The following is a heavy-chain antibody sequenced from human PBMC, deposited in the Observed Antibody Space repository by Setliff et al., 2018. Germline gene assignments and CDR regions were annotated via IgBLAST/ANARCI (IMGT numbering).Heavy chain of an antibody. CDR1: GNRFTDYN. CDR3: ARVLVLGYNWFDP. D-gene: IGHD3-10*01. V-gene: IGHV1-2*02. Sequence: ASVKVSCKASGNRFTDYNLHWVRQAPGQGLEWMGWINPDSGDTHSAQKFQGRVTMTIDTSKNQFSLKVNSVTAADTAVYFCARVLVLGYNWFDPWGQGTLVTVSS. CDR2: INPDSGDT. J-gene: IGHJ5*02.